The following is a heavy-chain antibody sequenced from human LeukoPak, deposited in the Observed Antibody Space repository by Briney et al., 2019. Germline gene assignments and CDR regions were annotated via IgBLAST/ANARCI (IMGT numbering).Heavy chain of an antibody. J-gene: IGHJ4*02. V-gene: IGHV3-48*03. CDR2: ISSSGNTI. CDR1: GFTFSSYE. Sequence: GSLRLSCAASGFTFSSYEMNWVRQAPGKGLEWVSHISSSGNTIYYEDSVKGRFTISRDNAKNSLFLQMNSLRVEDTAIYYCAKEENTAANSWGQGTLVTVSS. CDR3: AKEENTAANS. D-gene: IGHD5-18*01.